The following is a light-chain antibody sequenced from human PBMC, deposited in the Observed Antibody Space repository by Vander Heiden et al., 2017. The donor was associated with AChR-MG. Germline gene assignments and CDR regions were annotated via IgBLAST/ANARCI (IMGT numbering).Light chain of an antibody. V-gene: IGKV1-39*01. Sequence: IQMTQSPSSLSASVGDRVTIICRASQNIANYLNWYQQRPGKAPNLLIYGASTLQSGVPSRFSGSGSGTDFTLTISKLQPDDFATYYCQQSDSSPLAFGGGTKVEIK. J-gene: IGKJ4*01. CDR3: QQSDSSPLA. CDR1: QNIANY. CDR2: GAS.